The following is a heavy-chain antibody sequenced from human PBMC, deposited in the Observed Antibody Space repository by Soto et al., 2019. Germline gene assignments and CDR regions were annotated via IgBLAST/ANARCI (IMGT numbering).Heavy chain of an antibody. CDR3: AKEQSSGFYRVVDY. V-gene: IGHV3-30*18. Sequence: QVQVVESGGGVVKPGRSLRLSCAASGFTLSCCGMHWVRQAPGKGLEWVGVITYDGSEIHYGDSVKGRFTISRDSSENTVYLQMNSLRVEDPAVYYCAKEQSSGFYRVVDYWGQGTLVTVSP. J-gene: IGHJ4*02. CDR2: ITYDGSEI. D-gene: IGHD6-19*01. CDR1: GFTLSCCG.